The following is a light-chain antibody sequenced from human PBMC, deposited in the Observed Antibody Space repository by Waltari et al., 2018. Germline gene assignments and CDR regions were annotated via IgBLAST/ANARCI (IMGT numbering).Light chain of an antibody. CDR3: QSYDTTLSVV. CDR1: GSNIGAGYD. CDR2: GVN. Sequence: QSVLTQPPSVSGAPGQRVTISCSGSGSNIGAGYDVHWYRQLPGKAPTLLIYGVNTRPPRVSYRFSGSQFDTAASLAIAGLQADDEADYYCQSYDTTLSVVFGGGTKLTVL. V-gene: IGLV1-40*01. J-gene: IGLJ2*01.